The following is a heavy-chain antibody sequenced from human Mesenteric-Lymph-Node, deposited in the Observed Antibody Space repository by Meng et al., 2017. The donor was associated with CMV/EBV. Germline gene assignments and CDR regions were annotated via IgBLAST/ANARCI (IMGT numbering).Heavy chain of an antibody. CDR2: IYVYNGDT. J-gene: IGHJ5*02. V-gene: IGHV1-18*01. CDR3: ARDNWNHGPSFDP. Sequence: ASVKVSCKASGYTFNDYGISWVRQAPGQGLEWMGSIYVYNGDTIYAQKFQGRVTITTDESTSTAYMELRSLRSDDTAVYYCARDNWNHGPSFDPWGQGTLVTVSS. CDR1: GYTFNDYG. D-gene: IGHD1-14*01.